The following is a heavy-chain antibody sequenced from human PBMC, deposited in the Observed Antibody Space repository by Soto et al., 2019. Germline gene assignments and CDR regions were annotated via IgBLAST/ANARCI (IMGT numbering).Heavy chain of an antibody. V-gene: IGHV3-53*01. CDR2: IYSGGST. CDR3: ARDFVVIAAAGTFYYYGMDV. J-gene: IGHJ6*02. CDR1: GFTVSSNY. D-gene: IGHD6-13*01. Sequence: EVQLVESGGGLIQPGGSLRLSCAASGFTVSSNYMSWVRQAPGKGLEWGSVIYSGGSTYYADSVKGRFTISRDNSKNALYLQMSSLRAEDTAVYYCARDFVVIAAAGTFYYYGMDVWGQGTTVTVSS.